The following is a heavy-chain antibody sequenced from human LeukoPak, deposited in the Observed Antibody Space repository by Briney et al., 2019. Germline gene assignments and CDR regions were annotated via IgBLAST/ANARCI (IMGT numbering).Heavy chain of an antibody. V-gene: IGHV4-61*02. J-gene: IGHJ5*02. D-gene: IGHD3-16*01. Sequence: PSQTLSLTCTVSGGSISSGSYYWSWIRQPAGKGLEWIGCIYTSGSNNYNPSLKTRATISVDTSKNQFSLRLSSVTAADPAVYYCARAGWAANANWFDPWGQGTLVTVSS. CDR1: GGSISSGSYY. CDR2: IYTSGSN. CDR3: ARAGWAANANWFDP.